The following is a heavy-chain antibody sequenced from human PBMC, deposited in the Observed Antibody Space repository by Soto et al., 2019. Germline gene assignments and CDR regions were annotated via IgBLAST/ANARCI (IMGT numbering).Heavy chain of an antibody. D-gene: IGHD3-22*01. CDR1: GGTFRSYS. CDR3: ARQDEGGYSSNHHYYYALDV. CDR2: IIPIFDIT. J-gene: IGHJ6*02. V-gene: IGHV1-69*01. Sequence: QVQLVQSGAEVKKPGSSVKVSCKASGGTFRSYSISWVRQAPGQGLEWMGGIIPIFDITNYAQKFQGRVTITADESKSTAYMELSSLGSADTAVYYCARQDEGGYSSNHHYYYALDVWGQGTTVTV.